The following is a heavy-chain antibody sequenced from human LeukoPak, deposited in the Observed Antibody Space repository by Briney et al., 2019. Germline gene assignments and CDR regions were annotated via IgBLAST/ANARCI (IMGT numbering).Heavy chain of an antibody. CDR1: GYTFTSYA. CDR3: ARGCSSSWYSDFDY. J-gene: IGHJ4*02. D-gene: IGHD6-13*01. CDR2: INAGNGNT. V-gene: IGHV1-3*01. Sequence: ASVKVSCKASGYTFTSYAMYWVRQAPGQRREWMGWINAGNGNTKYSQKFQGRVTITRDTSASTAYMELSSLRSEDTAVYYCARGCSSSWYSDFDYWGQGTLVTVSS.